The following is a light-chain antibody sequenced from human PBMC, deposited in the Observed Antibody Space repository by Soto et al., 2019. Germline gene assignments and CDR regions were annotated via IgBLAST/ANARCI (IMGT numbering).Light chain of an antibody. CDR1: QYINTR. CDR2: QTS. Sequence: ILLTQSPATLSSFPGDRVTLSCRSSQYINTRLAWYQHRPGQAPRLLIYQTSIRAACIPARFSASGTGTDFTLTISDVQTEDFAVYYCHQRQSWPRTFGQGTKVDIK. V-gene: IGKV3-11*01. J-gene: IGKJ1*01. CDR3: HQRQSWPRT.